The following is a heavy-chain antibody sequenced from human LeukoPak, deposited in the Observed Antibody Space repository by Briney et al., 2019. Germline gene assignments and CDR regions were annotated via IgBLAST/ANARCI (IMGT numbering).Heavy chain of an antibody. Sequence: SETLSLTCAVYGGSFSGYEWSWIRQAPGKGLEWIGEINHSGSTNYNPSLKSRVTISVDTSKNQFSLKLSPVTAADTAVYYCARMMALSSSFFYYYYMDVWGKGTTVTVSS. D-gene: IGHD6-13*01. CDR2: INHSGST. J-gene: IGHJ6*03. CDR1: GGSFSGYE. CDR3: ARMMALSSSFFYYYYMDV. V-gene: IGHV4-34*01.